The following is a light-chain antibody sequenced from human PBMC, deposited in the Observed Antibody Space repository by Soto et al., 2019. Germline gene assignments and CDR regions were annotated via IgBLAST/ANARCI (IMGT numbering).Light chain of an antibody. V-gene: IGKV1-39*01. J-gene: IGKJ1*01. Sequence: DIQMTQSPSSLSASVGDRVTITCRASQSISSYLNWYQQKPGKAPKLLIYAASSLQXXXPXXFXXXXXXXXXXXXXXXXXPEDFATYYCQQSYSTLWTFGQGTKVEIK. CDR3: QQSYSTLWT. CDR2: AAS. CDR1: QSISSY.